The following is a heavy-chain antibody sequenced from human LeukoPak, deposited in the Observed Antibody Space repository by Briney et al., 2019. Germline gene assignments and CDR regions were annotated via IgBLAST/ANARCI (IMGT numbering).Heavy chain of an antibody. V-gene: IGHV3-74*01. CDR3: ARQGGSFAFDI. CDR1: GFTFSSYW. CDR2: INTDGSST. Sequence: GGSLRLSCAASGFTFSSYWMHWVRQAPGKGLVWVSRINTDGSSTSYADSVKGRFTISRDNAKNTLYLQLNGLRAGDTAVYYCARQGGSFAFDIWGQGTMVTVSS. D-gene: IGHD1-26*01. J-gene: IGHJ3*02.